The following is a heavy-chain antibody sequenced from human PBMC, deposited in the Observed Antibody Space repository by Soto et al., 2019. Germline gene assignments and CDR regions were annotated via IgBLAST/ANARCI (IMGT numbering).Heavy chain of an antibody. J-gene: IGHJ4*02. CDR3: VRGDYDILTEDNLDY. CDR1: GFTFSSYF. D-gene: IGHD3-9*01. Sequence: QVQLVESGGGVVQPGRSLRLSCAASGFTFSSYFMHWVRQAPGKGLEWVAVISYDGNNEYYADSVKGRFTISRDNSKNRLYLQMTSLRPEDTAVYYCVRGDYDILTEDNLDYWGQGTLVIVSS. CDR2: ISYDGNNE. V-gene: IGHV3-30-3*01.